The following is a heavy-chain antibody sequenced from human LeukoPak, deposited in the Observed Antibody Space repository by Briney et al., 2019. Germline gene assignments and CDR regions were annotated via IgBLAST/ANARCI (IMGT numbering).Heavy chain of an antibody. CDR1: GFTFSSYW. J-gene: IGHJ4*02. CDR3: ASYGLRSWYSSGFDY. CDR2: IKQDGSEK. D-gene: IGHD6-13*01. V-gene: IGHV3-7*01. Sequence: GGSLRLSCAASGFTFSSYWMSWVRQAPGKGLEWVANIKQDGSEKYYVDSVKGRFTISRDNAKNSLYLQMNSLRAEDTAVYYCASYGLRSWYSSGFDYWGQGTLVTVSS.